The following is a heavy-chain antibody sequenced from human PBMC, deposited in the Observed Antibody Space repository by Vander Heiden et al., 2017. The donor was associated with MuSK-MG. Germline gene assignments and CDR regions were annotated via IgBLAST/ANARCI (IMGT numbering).Heavy chain of an antibody. V-gene: IGHV5-51*01. Sequence: EVQLVQSGAEVKKPGESLKISCKGSGYTFTNYWIGWVRQMPGKGLEFMGIIYPGDSDTSYGPYFQGQGTISADKSISTAYLQGRSRKASETAMYYWARSPFNVVGSDRTNSFMDVWCQGTTVTVFS. CDR1: GYTFTNYW. CDR2: IYPGDSDT. CDR3: ARSPFNVVGSDRTNSFMDV. J-gene: IGHJ6*02. D-gene: IGHD3-16*02.